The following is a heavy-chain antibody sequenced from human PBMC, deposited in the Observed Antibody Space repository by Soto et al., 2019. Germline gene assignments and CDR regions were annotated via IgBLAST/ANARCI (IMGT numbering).Heavy chain of an antibody. CDR3: ARGQDNWNAAGRSVCDS. D-gene: IGHD1-1*01. CDR1: GGTLSRCC. V-gene: IGHV3-74*01. J-gene: IGHJ4*02. Sequence: GGALRLSWGASGGTLSRCCMHGGRQAPGKGLVWVSRINSDGSSTSYADSVKGRFTISRENAKNTLYLQMKSMRAEDTAVYYCARGQDNWNAAGRSVCDSWGQGP. CDR2: INSDGSST.